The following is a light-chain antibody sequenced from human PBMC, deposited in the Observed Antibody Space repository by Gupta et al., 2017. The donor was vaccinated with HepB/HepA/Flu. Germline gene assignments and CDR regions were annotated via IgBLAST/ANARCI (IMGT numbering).Light chain of an antibody. CDR3: QQYKDWMRT. J-gene: IGKJ2*02. V-gene: IGKV3-15*01. CDR1: QSVDNN. CDR2: DAS. Sequence: EVVMTQSPATLSVSPGERATLSCRASQSVDNNLAWYQQKPGQAPRLLIYDASMRAAGVPARFSGRGSGTEFTLTISSLQSEDFAVYYCQQYKDWMRTFGQGTKLEI.